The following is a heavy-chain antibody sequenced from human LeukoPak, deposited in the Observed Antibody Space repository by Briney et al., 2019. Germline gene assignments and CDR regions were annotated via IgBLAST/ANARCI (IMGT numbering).Heavy chain of an antibody. J-gene: IGHJ4*02. Sequence: ASVKVSCEASGYTFTSYGISWVRQAPGQGLEWMGWISAYNGNTNYAQKLQGRVTMTTDTSTSTAYMELRSLRSDDTAVYYCARAPYIAYYDSSGYCDYRGQGTLVTVSS. CDR3: ARAPYIAYYDSSGYCDY. V-gene: IGHV1-18*01. D-gene: IGHD3-22*01. CDR1: GYTFTSYG. CDR2: ISAYNGNT.